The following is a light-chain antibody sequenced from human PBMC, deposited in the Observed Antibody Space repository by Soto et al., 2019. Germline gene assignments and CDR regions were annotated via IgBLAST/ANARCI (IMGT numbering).Light chain of an antibody. CDR3: SSYTSSRAYV. J-gene: IGLJ1*01. CDR1: SSDLGTFDY. CDR2: EVS. V-gene: IGLV2-14*01. Sequence: QSALTQPASVSGSPGQSITISCTGTSSDLGTFDYVSWFQHHPGKAPKLVIYEVSNRPSGVSNRFSGSKSGNTASLTISGLQAEDEADYYCSSYTSSRAYVFGIGTKLTVL.